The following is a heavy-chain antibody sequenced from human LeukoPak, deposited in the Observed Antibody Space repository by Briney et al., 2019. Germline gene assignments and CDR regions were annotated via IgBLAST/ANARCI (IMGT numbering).Heavy chain of an antibody. D-gene: IGHD2-15*01. V-gene: IGHV4-59*01. CDR1: GGSISSYY. CDR3: ARDPKRGYCSGGSCSNWFDP. J-gene: IGHJ5*02. CDR2: IYYSGST. Sequence: TSETLSLTCTVSGGSISSYYWSWIRQPPGKGLEWIGYIYYSGSTNYNPSLKSRVTISVDTSKNQFSLKLSSVTAADTAVYYCARDPKRGYCSGGSCSNWFDPWGQGTLVTVSS.